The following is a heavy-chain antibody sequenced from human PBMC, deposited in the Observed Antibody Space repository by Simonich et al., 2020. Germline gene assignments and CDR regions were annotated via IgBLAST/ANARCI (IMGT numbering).Heavy chain of an antibody. Sequence: QVQLVQSGAEVKKPGASVKVSCKASGYTFTSYGISWVRQAPGQGLEWMGWCSAYNGNPNYAQKLQGRGTMTTDTSTSTAYMELRSLRSDDTAVYYCARASRGTWWYYYFDYWGQGTLVTVSS. CDR1: GYTFTSYG. CDR2: CSAYNGNP. D-gene: IGHD2-15*01. V-gene: IGHV1-18*01. CDR3: ARASRGTWWYYYFDY. J-gene: IGHJ4*02.